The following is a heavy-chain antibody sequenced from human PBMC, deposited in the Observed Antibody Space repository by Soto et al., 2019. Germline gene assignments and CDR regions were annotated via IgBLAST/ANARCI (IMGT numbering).Heavy chain of an antibody. V-gene: IGHV4-30-4*01. J-gene: IGHJ5*02. CDR2: IYYSGST. Sequence: SETLSLTCTVSGGSISSGDYYWSWIRQPPGKGLEWIGYIYYSGSTYYNPSLKSRVTISVDTSKNQFSLKLSSVTAADTAVYYCARDRVTGWFDPWGQGALVTVSS. CDR3: ARDRVTGWFDP. D-gene: IGHD4-4*01. CDR1: GGSISSGDYY.